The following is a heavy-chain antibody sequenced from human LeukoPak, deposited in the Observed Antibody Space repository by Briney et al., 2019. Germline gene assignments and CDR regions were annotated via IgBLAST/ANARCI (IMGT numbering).Heavy chain of an antibody. J-gene: IGHJ6*03. CDR1: GGSISSSSYY. D-gene: IGHD3-9*01. CDR3: ARRHDILTGYYPYYYYYMDV. Sequence: PSETLSLTCTVSGGSISSSSYYWGWLRQPPGRGLEWIGSIYYSGSTYYNPSLKSRVTISVDTSKNQFSLKLSSVTAADTAVYYCARRHDILTGYYPYYYYYMDVWGKGTTVTVSS. CDR2: IYYSGST. V-gene: IGHV4-39*01.